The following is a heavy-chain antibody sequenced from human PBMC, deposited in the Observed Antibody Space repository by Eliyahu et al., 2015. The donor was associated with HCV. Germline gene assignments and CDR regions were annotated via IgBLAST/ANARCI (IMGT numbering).Heavy chain of an antibody. V-gene: IGHV3-33*01. J-gene: IGHJ3*02. CDR2: IWYDGSNK. CDR3: ARDPGSPHDSSRFYYAFDI. D-gene: IGHD3-22*01. Sequence: QVQLVESGGGVVQPGRSLRLSCVASGFGFSSYGMNWVRQAPGKGLEWVAFIWYDGSNKYYADSVKGRFTISRDNSKNTLYLQMSSLRADDTAVYWCARDPGSPHDSSRFYYAFDIWGQGTMVTVSS. CDR1: GFGFSSYG.